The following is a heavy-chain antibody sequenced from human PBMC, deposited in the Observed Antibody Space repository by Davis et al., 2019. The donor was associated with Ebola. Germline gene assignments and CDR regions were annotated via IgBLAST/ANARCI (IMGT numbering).Heavy chain of an antibody. Sequence: PSETLSLTCAVYGGSFSGYYWSWIRQPPGKGLEWIGEINHSGSTNYNPSLKSRVTISVDTSKNQFSLKLSSVTAADTAVYYCARAGDDYYYGMDVWGQGTTVTVSS. CDR2: INHSGST. V-gene: IGHV4-34*01. CDR3: ARAGDDYYYGMDV. D-gene: IGHD2-21*01. J-gene: IGHJ6*02. CDR1: GGSFSGYY.